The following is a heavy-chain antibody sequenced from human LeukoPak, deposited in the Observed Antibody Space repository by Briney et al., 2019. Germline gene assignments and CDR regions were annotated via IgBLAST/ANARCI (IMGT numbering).Heavy chain of an antibody. CDR2: ISWNSGSI. CDR1: GFIFGDYA. CDR3: ARATDTNYFDS. D-gene: IGHD5-18*01. Sequence: GRSLRLSCAASGFIFGDYAIHWVRQAPGKGLEWVSGISWNSGSIGYADSVKGRFTISRDNAKNSLYLQMNSLRAEDTALYYCARATDTNYFDSWGQGTLVTVSS. J-gene: IGHJ4*02. V-gene: IGHV3-9*01.